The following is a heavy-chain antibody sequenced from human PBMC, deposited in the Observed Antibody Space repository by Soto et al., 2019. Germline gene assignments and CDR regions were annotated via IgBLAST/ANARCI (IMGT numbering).Heavy chain of an antibody. CDR3: ARERTGTTSMEV. J-gene: IGHJ6*02. D-gene: IGHD1-1*01. V-gene: IGHV1-8*01. Sequence: QVQLVQSGAEVKKPGASVKVSCKASGYTFTSYDINWVRQAPGQGLEWMGWMTPNSGNTGYAQKFRGRVTMTRNTSISTAYMELSSLRSEDTAVYYCARERTGTTSMEVWGQGTTVTVSS. CDR1: GYTFTSYD. CDR2: MTPNSGNT.